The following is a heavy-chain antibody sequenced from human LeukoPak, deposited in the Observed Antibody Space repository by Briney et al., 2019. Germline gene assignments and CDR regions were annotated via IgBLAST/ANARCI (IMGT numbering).Heavy chain of an antibody. D-gene: IGHD5-24*01. CDR1: GFTFSSYW. V-gene: IGHV3-7*01. CDR3: AREGVGDGYNSDF. CDR2: IKQDGSVR. J-gene: IGHJ4*02. Sequence: GGSLRLSCAASGFTFSSYWINWVRQAPGKGLEWVANIKQDGSVRNYADSVKGRFTISRDNAENSVFLQMNSLRAEDAAVYYCAREGVGDGYNSDFWGRGALVTVSS.